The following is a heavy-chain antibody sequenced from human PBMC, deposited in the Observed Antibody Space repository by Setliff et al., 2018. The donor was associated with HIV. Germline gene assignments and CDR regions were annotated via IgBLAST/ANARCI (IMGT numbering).Heavy chain of an antibody. V-gene: IGHV4-4*07. CDR3: ARSSQYGNLNWFDP. CDR2: IYTSGST. D-gene: IGHD6-6*01. CDR1: GGSIISYY. J-gene: IGHJ5*02. Sequence: PSETLSLTCTVSGGSIISYYWNWIRQPAGQGLEWIGRIYTSGSTNYNPSLKDRVTMSVDTSKNQFSLRLTSVTAADTAVYFCARSSQYGNLNWFDPW.